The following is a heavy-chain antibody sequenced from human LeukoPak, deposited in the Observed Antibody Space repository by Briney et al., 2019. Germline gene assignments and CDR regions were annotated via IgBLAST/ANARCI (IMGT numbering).Heavy chain of an antibody. CDR2: IYYSGYT. D-gene: IGHD1-1*01. Sequence: TSETLSLTCAVYGGSFSVYYWGWIRQHPGKGLEWIGYIYYSGYTYSNPSPKSRLSISVDTSKNQFSLKLSSVTAADTAVYYCAREGTAGTNLNWFDPGDQGTLITVSS. J-gene: IGHJ5*01. CDR1: GGSFSVYY. V-gene: IGHV4-59*01. CDR3: AREGTAGTNLNWFDP.